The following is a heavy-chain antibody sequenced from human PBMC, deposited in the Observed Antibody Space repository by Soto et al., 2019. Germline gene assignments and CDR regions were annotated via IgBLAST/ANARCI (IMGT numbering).Heavy chain of an antibody. CDR3: ARWDYYGSGSFIG. D-gene: IGHD3-10*01. Sequence: GGSLRLSCAASGFTFSSYEMNWVRQAPGKGLEWVSYISSSGSTIYYADSVKGRFTISRDNAKNSLYLQMNSLRAEDSAVYCCARWDYYGSGSFIGWGQGTLVTVSS. J-gene: IGHJ4*02. CDR2: ISSSGSTI. CDR1: GFTFSSYE. V-gene: IGHV3-48*03.